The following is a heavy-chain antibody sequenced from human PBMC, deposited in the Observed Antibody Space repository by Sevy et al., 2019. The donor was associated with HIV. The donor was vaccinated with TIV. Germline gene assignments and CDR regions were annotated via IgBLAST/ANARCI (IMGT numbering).Heavy chain of an antibody. CDR1: GFTFSNHA. J-gene: IGHJ3*02. D-gene: IGHD2-8*02. V-gene: IGHV3-30*02. Sequence: GGSLRLSCEASGFTFSNHAMHWVRQGPGKGPEWVAFIRNDGSNEYYADSVNGRFTISRDNSKNTLYLQMHSLRPEDTAVYYCARDRKVLLVVYAIPFDVFDIWGQGTMVTVSS. CDR3: ARDRKVLLVVYAIPFDVFDI. CDR2: IRNDGSNE.